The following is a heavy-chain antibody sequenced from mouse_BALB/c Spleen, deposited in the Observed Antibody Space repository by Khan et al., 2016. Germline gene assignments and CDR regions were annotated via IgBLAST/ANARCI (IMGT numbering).Heavy chain of an antibody. D-gene: IGHD2-4*01. CDR3: ARLLYCDLFAY. CDR1: GFDFSRYW. Sequence: EVKLLESGGGLVQPGGSLKLSCAASGFDFSRYWMSWVRQAPGKGLEWIGEINPDSSTINYTPSLKDKFIISRDNAKNTLYLQKSKVRSEDTAIYCWARLLYCDLFAYWGQGTLVTVSA. J-gene: IGHJ3*01. V-gene: IGHV4-1*02. CDR2: INPDSSTI.